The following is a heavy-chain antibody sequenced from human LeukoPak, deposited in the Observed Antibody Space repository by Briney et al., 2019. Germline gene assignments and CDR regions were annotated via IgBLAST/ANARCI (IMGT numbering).Heavy chain of an antibody. Sequence: SETLSLTCAVYGGSFSGYYWSWIRQPPGKGLEWIGEINHSGSTNYNPSLKSRVTISVDTSKNQFSLKLSSVTAADTAVYYCASLKYPRGWFDPWGQGTLVTVSS. V-gene: IGHV4-34*01. CDR1: GGSFSGYY. J-gene: IGHJ5*02. D-gene: IGHD2-2*01. CDR3: ASLKYPRGWFDP. CDR2: INHSGST.